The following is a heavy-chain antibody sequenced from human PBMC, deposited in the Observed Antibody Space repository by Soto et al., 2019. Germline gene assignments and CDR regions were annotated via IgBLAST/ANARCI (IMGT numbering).Heavy chain of an antibody. CDR3: ARNDKSGLDY. V-gene: IGHV1-46*01. D-gene: IGHD1-1*01. CDR2: INPSGGST. CDR1: GYTFINYY. J-gene: IGHJ4*02. Sequence: QVQLVQSGAEVKKPGASVKGSCKASGYTFINYYIHWVRQAPGQGLEWMGMINPSGGSTSYAQKFQGRVTMTSDTSTRTVYMELSSLRSEDTAVYYCARNDKSGLDYWGQGTLVTVSS.